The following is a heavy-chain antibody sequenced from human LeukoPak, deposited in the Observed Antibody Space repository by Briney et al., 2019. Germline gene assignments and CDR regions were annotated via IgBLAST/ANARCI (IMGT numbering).Heavy chain of an antibody. J-gene: IGHJ4*02. V-gene: IGHV1-18*01. D-gene: IGHD1-26*01. CDR1: DYTFSSYG. CDR2: ISTYNDNT. CDR3: AREVGRGFDY. Sequence: VSVKVSCKASDYTFSSYGISWVRQAPGQGLEWMGWISTYNDNTNYAQNLQGRVTMTTDTSTSTAYMEVRSLRSDDTAVYYCAREVGRGFDYWGQGTLVTVSS.